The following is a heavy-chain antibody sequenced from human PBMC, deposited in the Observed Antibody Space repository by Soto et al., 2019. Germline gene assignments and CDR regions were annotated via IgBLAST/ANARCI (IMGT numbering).Heavy chain of an antibody. CDR1: GGSINSGDYY. Sequence: LSLTCSVSGGSINSGDYYWSWIRQSPGKGLEWIGYIYYSGSTYYNPSLKSRSTISIDASKNQFFLDVDSVTAADTAVYYCARLYTGYEAFDYWGQGTLVTVLL. D-gene: IGHD5-12*01. J-gene: IGHJ4*02. CDR2: IYYSGST. V-gene: IGHV4-30-4*01. CDR3: ARLYTGYEAFDY.